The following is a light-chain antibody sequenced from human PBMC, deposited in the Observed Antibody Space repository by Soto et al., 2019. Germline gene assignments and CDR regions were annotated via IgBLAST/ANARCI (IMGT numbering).Light chain of an antibody. CDR2: SDT. Sequence: QSVLTQPPSASGTPGQTITISCSGSMSNTEVHSVHWYQQLPGTAPKLLIYSDTQRPSGVPDRFSGSKSGTSAYLGISGLRSEDKAEYFCAAWDDSLSGLVFGGGTQLTVL. CDR3: AAWDDSLSGLV. J-gene: IGLJ3*02. CDR1: MSNTEVHS. V-gene: IGLV1-47*02.